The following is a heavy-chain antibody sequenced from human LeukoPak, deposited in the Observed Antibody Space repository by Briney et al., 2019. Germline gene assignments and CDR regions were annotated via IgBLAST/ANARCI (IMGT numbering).Heavy chain of an antibody. J-gene: IGHJ6*03. V-gene: IGHV4-4*07. Sequence: SETLSLTCTVSGGSISSYYWSWIRQPAGKGLEWIGRIYTSGSTNYNPSLKSRVTMPVDTSKNQFSLKLSSVTAADTAVYYCARVRPDEDYYYYYMDVWGKGTTVTVSS. CDR3: ARVRPDEDYYYYYMDV. CDR2: IYTSGST. CDR1: GGSISSYY.